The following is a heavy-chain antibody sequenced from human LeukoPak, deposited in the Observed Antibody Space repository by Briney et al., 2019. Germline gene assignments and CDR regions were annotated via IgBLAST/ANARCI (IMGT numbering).Heavy chain of an antibody. Sequence: RGSLRLSCAASGFTFDDYGMSWVRQAPGKGLECVSGINWNGGSTGYADSVKGRFTISRDNARNPLYLQMNSPRAEDTALYYCARALVTLGGLDYWGQGTLVTVSS. J-gene: IGHJ4*02. D-gene: IGHD3-16*01. CDR2: INWNGGST. CDR1: GFTFDDYG. V-gene: IGHV3-20*04. CDR3: ARALVTLGGLDY.